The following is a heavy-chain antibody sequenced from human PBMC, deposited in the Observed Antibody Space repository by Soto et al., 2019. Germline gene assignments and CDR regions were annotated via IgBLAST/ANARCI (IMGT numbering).Heavy chain of an antibody. Sequence: SETMSLTCAVYGGSFSGYYWNCTRQPPGKGQEWIGESDHCGYTNYNPCLKSRVTISVDTSKNQFSLRLTSVTAAETAVYYCARVRDWFGPWGQGTRLRVSS. CDR1: GGSFSGYY. CDR3: ARVRDWFGP. D-gene: IGHD3-3*01. V-gene: IGHV4-34*01. CDR2: SDHCGYT. J-gene: IGHJ5*02.